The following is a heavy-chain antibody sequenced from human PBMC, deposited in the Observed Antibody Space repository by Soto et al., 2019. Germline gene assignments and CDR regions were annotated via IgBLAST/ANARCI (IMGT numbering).Heavy chain of an antibody. CDR1: GYTFSDYG. CDR2: ISTNNGNT. V-gene: IGHV1-18*01. Sequence: QVQLVQSGAEVKKPGASVKVSCKASGYTFSDYGISWVRQAPGQRPEYMGWISTNNGNTKYAQNIQGRVTMTTDTSTSTGYMELRSLRPDDTAVYYCAIQRAGAYGMDVGGQGTTVTVSS. D-gene: IGHD3-10*01. J-gene: IGHJ6*02. CDR3: AIQRAGAYGMDV.